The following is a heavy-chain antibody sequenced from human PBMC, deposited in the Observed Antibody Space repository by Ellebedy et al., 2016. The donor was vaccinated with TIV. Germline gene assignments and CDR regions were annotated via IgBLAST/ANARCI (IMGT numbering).Heavy chain of an antibody. J-gene: IGHJ5*02. V-gene: IGHV1-46*01. CDR3: ARGWMATVLVDP. CDR1: GYTFTSYY. D-gene: IGHD5-24*01. Sequence: ASVKVSXXASGYTFTSYYMHWVRQAPGQGLEWMGIINPSGGSTSYAQKFQGRVTMTRDTSTSTVYMELSSLRSEDTAVYYCARGWMATVLVDPWGQGTLVTVSS. CDR2: INPSGGST.